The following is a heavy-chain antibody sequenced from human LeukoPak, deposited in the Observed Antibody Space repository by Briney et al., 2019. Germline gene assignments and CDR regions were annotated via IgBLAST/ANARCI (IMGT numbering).Heavy chain of an antibody. D-gene: IGHD2/OR15-2a*01. V-gene: IGHV4-61*02. CDR2: IYTSGST. CDR1: GGSITSGSYY. J-gene: IGHJ5*02. Sequence: SETLSLTCTVSGGSITSGSYYWSWIRQPAGKGLEWIGRIYTSGSTNYNPSLKSRVTISIDTSKNQFSLKLRSVTAADTAVYYCARDGLIRNWFDPWGQGTLVTVSS. CDR3: ARDGLIRNWFDP.